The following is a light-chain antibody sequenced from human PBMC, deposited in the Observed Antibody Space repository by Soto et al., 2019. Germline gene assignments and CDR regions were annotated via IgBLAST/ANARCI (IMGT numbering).Light chain of an antibody. CDR2: GAF. J-gene: IGKJ3*01. Sequence: EIVLTQSPGTLSVSPGERATLFCRARQSISSTYLAWYQKKPGQAPRLLLFGAFNRTTGIPDRFSGSGSGTDFTLTISSLEPEDCAFYYGQQYGSSSFAFGPGTKVEIK. V-gene: IGKV3-20*01. CDR1: QSISSTY. CDR3: QQYGSSSFA.